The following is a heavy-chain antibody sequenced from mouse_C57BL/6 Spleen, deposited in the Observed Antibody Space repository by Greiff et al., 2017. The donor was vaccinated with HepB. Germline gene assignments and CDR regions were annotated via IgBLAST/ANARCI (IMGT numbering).Heavy chain of an antibody. J-gene: IGHJ4*01. V-gene: IGHV1-26*01. CDR3: ARRRIYYGNYGYAMDY. D-gene: IGHD2-1*01. CDR1: GYTFTDYY. CDR2: INPNNGGT. Sequence: EVQLQQSGPELVKPGASVKISCKASGYTFTDYYMNWVKQSHGKSLEWIGDINPNNGGTSYNQKFKGKATLTVDKSSSTAYMELRSLTSEDSAVYYCARRRIYYGNYGYAMDYWGQGTSVTVSS.